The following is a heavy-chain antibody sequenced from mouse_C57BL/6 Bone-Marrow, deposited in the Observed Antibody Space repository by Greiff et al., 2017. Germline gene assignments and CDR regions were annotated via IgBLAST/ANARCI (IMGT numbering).Heavy chain of an antibody. CDR1: GFTFSDYG. CDR3: ARRGLGPYYAMDY. V-gene: IGHV5-17*01. Sequence: EVQLVESGGGLVKPGGSLKLSCAASGFTFSDYGMHWVRQAPEKGLEWVAYISSGSSTIYYADTVKGRFTISRDNAKNTLFLQMTSLRSEDTAMYDCARRGLGPYYAMDYWGQGTSVTVSS. J-gene: IGHJ4*01. D-gene: IGHD4-1*01. CDR2: ISSGSSTI.